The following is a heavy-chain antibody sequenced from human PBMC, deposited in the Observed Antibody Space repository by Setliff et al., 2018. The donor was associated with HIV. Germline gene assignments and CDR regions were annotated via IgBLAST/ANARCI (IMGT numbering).Heavy chain of an antibody. V-gene: IGHV1-18*01. CDR3: ARVSNSGWYILDY. Sequence: ASVKVSCKASGGTFSSYTISWVRQAPGQGLEWMGRISSYTDNTNWAQKLQGRVTMSTHTSTSTAYMELRSLRSDDTAVYYCARVSNSGWYILDYWGQGTLVTV. J-gene: IGHJ4*02. CDR2: ISSYTDNT. D-gene: IGHD6-19*01. CDR1: GGTFSSYT.